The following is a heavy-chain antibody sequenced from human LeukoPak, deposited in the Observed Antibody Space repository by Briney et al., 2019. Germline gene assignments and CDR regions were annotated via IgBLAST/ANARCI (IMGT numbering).Heavy chain of an antibody. Sequence: PGGSLRLSCAASGFTFSSYGMHWVRQAPGKGLEWVAVISYDGSNKYYADSVKGRFTISRDNSKNTLYLQMNSLRAEDTAVYYCAKDSRRGVVPAAINWFDPWGQGTLVTVSS. CDR3: AKDSRRGVVPAAINWFDP. V-gene: IGHV3-30*18. CDR1: GFTFSSYG. D-gene: IGHD2-2*01. CDR2: ISYDGSNK. J-gene: IGHJ5*02.